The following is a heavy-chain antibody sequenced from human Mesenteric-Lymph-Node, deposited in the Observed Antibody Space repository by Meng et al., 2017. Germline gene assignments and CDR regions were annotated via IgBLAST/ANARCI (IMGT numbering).Heavy chain of an antibody. V-gene: IGHV3-48*03. CDR3: ARGPRQSSSDDYVSSGYDDAFDV. D-gene: IGHD3-22*01. CDR2: ISGSGRTM. J-gene: IGHJ3*01. Sequence: GESLKISCAASGFTFSNYEMNWVRQAPGKGLEWISYISGSGRTMYYAGSVKGRFTISRDNAKNSLYLQMNSLRAGDTAVYYCARGPRQSSSDDYVSSGYDDAFDVWGQGTMVTVSS. CDR1: GFTFSNYE.